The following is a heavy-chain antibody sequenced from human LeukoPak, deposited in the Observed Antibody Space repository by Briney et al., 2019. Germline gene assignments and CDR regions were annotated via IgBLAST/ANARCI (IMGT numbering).Heavy chain of an antibody. CDR2: ISGSGGST. D-gene: IGHD3-22*01. V-gene: IGHV3-23*01. Sequence: GGSLRLSCAASGFTFSSYAMRWVRQAPGKGLEWVSGISGSGGSTDYADSVKGRFSISRDTSKNTLYLQMNSLRVEDTAVYFCAKVPPDSSGYYYLNWGQGTPVTVST. CDR3: AKVPPDSSGYYYLN. CDR1: GFTFSSYA. J-gene: IGHJ4*02.